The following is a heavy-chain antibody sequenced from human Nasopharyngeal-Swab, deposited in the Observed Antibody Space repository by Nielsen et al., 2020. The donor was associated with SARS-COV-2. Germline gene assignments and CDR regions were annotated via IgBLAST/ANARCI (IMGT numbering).Heavy chain of an antibody. Sequence: GESLKISCVASGFTFSSYGMDWVRQAPGKGLEWVADIWYDGSNEYYGDSVRGRFTISRDNSKNTVYLQMNSLRAEDTAVYYCARDGGNYADYWGQGTRVTVSS. CDR3: ARDGGNYADY. CDR2: IWYDGSNE. D-gene: IGHD2-15*01. CDR1: GFTFSSYG. V-gene: IGHV3-33*01. J-gene: IGHJ4*02.